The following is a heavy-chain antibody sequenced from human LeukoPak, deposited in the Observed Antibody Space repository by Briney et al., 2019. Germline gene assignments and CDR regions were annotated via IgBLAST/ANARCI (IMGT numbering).Heavy chain of an antibody. CDR2: ISWNSGSI. D-gene: IGHD3-22*01. CDR3: ARDYYDSSGRPNYYYYMDV. V-gene: IGHV3-9*01. J-gene: IGHJ6*03. CDR1: GFTFDDYA. Sequence: GGSLRLSCAASGFTFDDYAMHWVRQAPGKGLEWVSGISWNSGSIGYADSVKGRFTISRDNAKNSLYLQMNSLRAEDTAVYYCARDYYDSSGRPNYYYYMDVWGKGTTVTVSS.